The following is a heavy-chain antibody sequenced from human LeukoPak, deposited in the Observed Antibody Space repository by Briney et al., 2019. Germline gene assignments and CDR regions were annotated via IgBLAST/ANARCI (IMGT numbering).Heavy chain of an antibody. D-gene: IGHD2-15*01. Sequence: SDTLSLTCAVSGYPISSLHYWGWIRPPPGTGVEWIGSIYHSGSTYYNPSLKSRVTISVDTTKNQFSLKVSSGTAADTAVYYCARQAIAATGNWFDAWGQGTLVTVSS. CDR2: IYHSGST. CDR1: GYPISSLHY. V-gene: IGHV4-38-2*01. J-gene: IGHJ5*02. CDR3: ARQAIAATGNWFDA.